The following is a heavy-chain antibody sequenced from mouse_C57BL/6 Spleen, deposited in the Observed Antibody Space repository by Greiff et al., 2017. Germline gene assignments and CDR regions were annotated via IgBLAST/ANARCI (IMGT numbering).Heavy chain of an antibody. CDR1: GYAFSSSW. Sequence: QVHVKQSGPELVKPGASVKISCKASGYAFSSSWMNWVKQRPGKGLEWIGRIYPGDGDTNYNGKFKGKATLTADKSSSTAYMQLSSLTSEDSAVYFCARARTGPFAYWGQGTLVTVSA. CDR2: IYPGDGDT. D-gene: IGHD4-1*01. V-gene: IGHV1-82*01. J-gene: IGHJ3*01. CDR3: ARARTGPFAY.